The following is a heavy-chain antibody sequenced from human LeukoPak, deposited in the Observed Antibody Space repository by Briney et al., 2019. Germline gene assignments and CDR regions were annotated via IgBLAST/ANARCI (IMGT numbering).Heavy chain of an antibody. Sequence: ASVKVSCKASGYTFTSYDINWVRQAPGQGLEWMGIINPSGGSTSYAQKFQGRVTMTRDTSTSTVYMELSSLRSEDTAVYYCARDLSRVGASDAFDIWGQGTMVTVSS. CDR1: GYTFTSYD. V-gene: IGHV1-46*01. D-gene: IGHD1-26*01. J-gene: IGHJ3*02. CDR3: ARDLSRVGASDAFDI. CDR2: INPSGGST.